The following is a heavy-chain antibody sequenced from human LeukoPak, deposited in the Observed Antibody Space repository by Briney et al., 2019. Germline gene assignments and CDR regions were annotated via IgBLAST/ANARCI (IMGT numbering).Heavy chain of an antibody. V-gene: IGHV1-2*02. J-gene: IGHJ4*02. Sequence: ASVKVSCKASGYTFTGYYMHWVRQAPGQGLEWMGWINPNSGGTNYAQKFQGRVTMTRDTSISTAYMELSRLRFDDTAVYYCARESLGGDYFGTNFDYWGQGTLVTVSS. CDR1: GYTFTGYY. CDR3: ARESLGGDYFGTNFDY. CDR2: INPNSGGT. D-gene: IGHD4-17*01.